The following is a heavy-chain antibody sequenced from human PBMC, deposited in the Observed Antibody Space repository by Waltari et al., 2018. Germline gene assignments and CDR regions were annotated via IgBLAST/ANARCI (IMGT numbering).Heavy chain of an antibody. D-gene: IGHD2-2*01. V-gene: IGHV3-53*01. Sequence: FTISRDNSKNTLYLQMNSLRAEDTAVYYCARWLPAATIFDYWGQGTLVTVSS. CDR3: ARWLPAATIFDY. J-gene: IGHJ4*02.